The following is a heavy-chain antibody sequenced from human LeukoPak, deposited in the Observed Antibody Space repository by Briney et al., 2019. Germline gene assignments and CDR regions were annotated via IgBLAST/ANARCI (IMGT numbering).Heavy chain of an antibody. CDR2: ISSSGSTI. J-gene: IGHJ5*02. Sequence: PGGSLRLSCAASGFTFSSYEMNWVRQAPGKGLEWVSYISSSGSTIYYADSVKGRFTISRDNAKNSLCLQMNSLRAEDTAVYYCARDRVAEYSSSWYENWFDPWGQGTLVTVSS. D-gene: IGHD6-13*01. V-gene: IGHV3-48*03. CDR1: GFTFSSYE. CDR3: ARDRVAEYSSSWYENWFDP.